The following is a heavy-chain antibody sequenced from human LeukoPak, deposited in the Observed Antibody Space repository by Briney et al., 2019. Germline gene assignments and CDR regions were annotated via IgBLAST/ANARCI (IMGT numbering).Heavy chain of an antibody. V-gene: IGHV4-4*07. CDR3: ARSRCTSISCASRGAFDI. Sequence: SETLSLTCTVSGGSISNYYWSWIRQPAGKGLELIGCIFPGGSTNYNPSLKSRVTMSVDTSKNQFSLKLSSVTAADTAVYYCARSRCTSISCASRGAFDIWGQGTMVTVSS. D-gene: IGHD2-2*01. CDR2: IFPGGST. CDR1: GGSISNYY. J-gene: IGHJ3*02.